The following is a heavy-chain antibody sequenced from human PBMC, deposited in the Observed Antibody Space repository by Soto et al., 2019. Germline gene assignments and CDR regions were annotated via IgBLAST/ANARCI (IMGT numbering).Heavy chain of an antibody. V-gene: IGHV1-69*06. D-gene: IGHD3-3*01. J-gene: IGHJ6*02. CDR3: ARDRFLEWLLYRYAYYYGMDV. CDR1: VGTFSSYA. Sequence: SVNVTCNASVGTFSSYAISWVRQAPGQGLEWMGGIIPIFGTANYAQKFQGRVTITADKSTSTAYMELRSLRSDDTAVYYCARDRFLEWLLYRYAYYYGMDVWGQGTTVTGSS. CDR2: IIPIFGTA.